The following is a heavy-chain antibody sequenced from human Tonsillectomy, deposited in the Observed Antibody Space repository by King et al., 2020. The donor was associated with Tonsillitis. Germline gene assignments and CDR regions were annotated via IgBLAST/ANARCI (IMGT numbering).Heavy chain of an antibody. CDR1: GWSFSGYY. V-gene: IGHV4-34*01. J-gene: IGHJ5*02. CDR3: ATLPYSGSSPYNWFDP. Sequence: VQLQQWGAGLLTPSETLSLTCAVDGWSFSGYYWSWIRQPPGKGLEWIGEINHSGSTNYNPSLKSRVTIAVDTFKNQFSLKLSSVTAADTAVYYCATLPYSGSSPYNWFDPWGQGTLVTVSS. CDR2: INHSGST. D-gene: IGHD6-6*01.